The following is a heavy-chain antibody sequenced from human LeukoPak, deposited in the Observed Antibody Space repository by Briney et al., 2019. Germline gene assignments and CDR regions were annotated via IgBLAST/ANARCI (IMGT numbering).Heavy chain of an antibody. D-gene: IGHD6-13*01. CDR1: GGSISSYY. Sequence: SETLSLTCTVSGGSISSYYWSWIRQPPGKGLEWIGHIYYSGSTNYNPSLKSRVTISIDTSKNQFSLRLSSVTAADTAVYYCASSSSWYGLDYWGQGTLVTVSS. J-gene: IGHJ4*02. CDR2: IYYSGST. CDR3: ASSSSWYGLDY. V-gene: IGHV4-59*12.